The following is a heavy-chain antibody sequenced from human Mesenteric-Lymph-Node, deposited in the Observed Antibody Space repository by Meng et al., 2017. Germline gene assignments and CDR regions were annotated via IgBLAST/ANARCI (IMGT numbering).Heavy chain of an antibody. CDR2: ISWNSGSI. J-gene: IGHJ4*02. CDR3: ATSNYGSALYFDY. Sequence: SLKISCAASGFTFDDYAMHWVRQAPGKGLEWVSGISWNSGSIGYADSVKGRFTIYRDNAKNSLYLQMNSLRAEDTAVYYCATSNYGSALYFDYWGQGTLVTVSS. CDR1: GFTFDDYA. V-gene: IGHV3-9*01. D-gene: IGHD4-11*01.